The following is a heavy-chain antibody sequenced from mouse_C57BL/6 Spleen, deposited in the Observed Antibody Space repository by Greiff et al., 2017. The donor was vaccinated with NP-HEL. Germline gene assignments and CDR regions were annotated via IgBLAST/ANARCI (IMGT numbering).Heavy chain of an antibody. V-gene: IGHV1-55*01. Sequence: VQLQQPGAELVKPGASVKMSCKASGYTFTSYWITWVKQRPGQGLEWIGDIYPGSGSTNYNEKFKSKATLTVDTSSSTAYMQLSRLTSEDAAVYYCARGGYSYPYFDYWGQGTTLTVSS. D-gene: IGHD2-12*01. CDR2: IYPGSGST. CDR3: ARGGYSYPYFDY. CDR1: GYTFTSYW. J-gene: IGHJ2*01.